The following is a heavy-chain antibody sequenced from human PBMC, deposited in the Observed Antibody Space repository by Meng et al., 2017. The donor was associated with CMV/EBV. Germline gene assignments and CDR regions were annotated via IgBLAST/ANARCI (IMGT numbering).Heavy chain of an antibody. V-gene: IGHV4-39*01. CDR3: ARLVNFWSGYYGYWYFDL. J-gene: IGHJ2*01. CDR2: IYYSGST. Sequence: SETLSLTCTVSGGSISSSSYYWGWIRQPPGKGLEWIGSIYYSGSTYYNPSLKGRVTISVDTSKNQFSLKLSSVTAADTAVYYCARLVNFWSGYYGYWYFDLWGRGTLVTVSS. D-gene: IGHD3-3*01. CDR1: GGSISSSSYY.